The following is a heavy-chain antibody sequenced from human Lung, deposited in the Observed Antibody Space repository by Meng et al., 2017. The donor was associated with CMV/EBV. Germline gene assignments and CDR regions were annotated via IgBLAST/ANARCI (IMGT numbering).Heavy chain of an antibody. D-gene: IGHD2-2*01. V-gene: IGHV3-23*01. CDR3: AKVGPVYCTSTSCYVVRGWLDY. Sequence: GESLKISCAASGFTFNNYAMTWVRQAPGKGLEWVSAISGSGGSTHYADSVKGRFTISRDNSKSTLYLQMNSLRDEDTAVYYCAKVGPVYCTSTSCYVVRGWLDYWGQGTLVTVSS. CDR1: GFTFNNYA. CDR2: ISGSGGST. J-gene: IGHJ4*02.